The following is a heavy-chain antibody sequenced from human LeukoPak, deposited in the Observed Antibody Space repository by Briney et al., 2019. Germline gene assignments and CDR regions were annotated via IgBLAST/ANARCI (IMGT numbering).Heavy chain of an antibody. V-gene: IGHV4-34*01. D-gene: IGHD1-7*01. CDR1: GGSFSGYY. J-gene: IGHJ4*02. Sequence: PSETLSLTCAVYGGSFSGYYWSWIRQPPGKGLEWIGEINHSGSTNYNPSLKSRVTISVDTSKNQFSLKLSSVTAADTAVYYCARRNWNYVGGFDYWGQGTLVTVSS. CDR2: INHSGST. CDR3: ARRNWNYVGGFDY.